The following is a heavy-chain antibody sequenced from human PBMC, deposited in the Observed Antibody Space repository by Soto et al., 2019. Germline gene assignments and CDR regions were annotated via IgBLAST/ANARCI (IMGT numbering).Heavy chain of an antibody. Sequence: GGSLRLSCAASGLTFSSYAMSWVRQAPGKGLEWVSAISGSGGSTYYADSVKGRFTISRDNSKNTLYLQMNSLRAEDTAVYYCAKEPGYLRFSHDAFDIWGQGTMVTVSS. CDR2: ISGSGGST. D-gene: IGHD2-15*01. V-gene: IGHV3-23*01. CDR3: AKEPGYLRFSHDAFDI. CDR1: GLTFSSYA. J-gene: IGHJ3*02.